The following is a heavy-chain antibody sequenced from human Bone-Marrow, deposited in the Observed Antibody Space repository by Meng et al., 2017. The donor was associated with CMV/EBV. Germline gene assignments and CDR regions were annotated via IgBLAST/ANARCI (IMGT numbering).Heavy chain of an antibody. V-gene: IGHV3-7*01. CDR3: ATPFYYDSTGPTPFDN. D-gene: IGHD3-22*01. CDR1: GFTFSSYG. CDR2: INQDGSEK. J-gene: IGHJ4*02. Sequence: GESLKISCAASGFTFSSYGMHWVRQAPGKGLEWVANINQDGSEKKYVDSVKGRFTISRDNARDSLYLQMNSLRAEDTAVYYCATPFYYDSTGPTPFDNWGQGTLVTVSS.